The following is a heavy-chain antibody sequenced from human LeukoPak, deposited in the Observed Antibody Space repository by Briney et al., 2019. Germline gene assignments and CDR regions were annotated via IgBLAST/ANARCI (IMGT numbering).Heavy chain of an antibody. Sequence: ASVKVSCKASGYTFTSYDINWVRQATGQGLEWMGWMNPNSGNTGYAQKFQGRVTITRNTSISTAYMELSRLISVYAAVYYCARDRGYDFWSGPIGNWGQGTLVSVSS. D-gene: IGHD3-3*01. V-gene: IGHV1-8*03. CDR3: ARDRGYDFWSGPIGN. CDR1: GYTFTSYD. CDR2: MNPNSGNT. J-gene: IGHJ4*02.